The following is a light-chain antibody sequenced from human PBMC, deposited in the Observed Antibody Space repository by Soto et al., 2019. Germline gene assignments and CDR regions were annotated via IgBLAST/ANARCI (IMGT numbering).Light chain of an antibody. Sequence: SYELTQPPSVSAAPGKTAMITCGGNDIVSKNVHWYQQKPGQAPVLVIDFDSDRPSGIPERFSGSNSGNTATLTISRVEAGEEADYYCQVWDTDSDHYVFGPGTKVTVL. V-gene: IGLV3-21*04. J-gene: IGLJ1*01. CDR1: DIVSKN. CDR3: QVWDTDSDHYV. CDR2: FDS.